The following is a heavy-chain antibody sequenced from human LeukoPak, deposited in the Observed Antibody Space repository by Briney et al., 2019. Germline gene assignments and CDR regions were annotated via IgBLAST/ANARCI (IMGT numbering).Heavy chain of an antibody. D-gene: IGHD2/OR15-2a*01. V-gene: IGHV4-4*02. Sequence: SETLSLTCGVSGVSISNGYWWSWVRQPPGKGLEWLGEISHSGSTNYNPSLKSRVTISVDKSKNQFSLRLTPVTAADTAIYYCARNAYYSADYWGQGTLVTVSS. CDR3: ARNAYYSADY. CDR1: GVSISNGYW. J-gene: IGHJ4*02. CDR2: ISHSGST.